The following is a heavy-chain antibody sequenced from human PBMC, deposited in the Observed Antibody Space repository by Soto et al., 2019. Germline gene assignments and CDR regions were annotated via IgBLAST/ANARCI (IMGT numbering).Heavy chain of an antibody. CDR3: ARTYDGRGSNSGGYGFDI. V-gene: IGHV4-59*12. D-gene: IGHD3-10*01. Sequence: QVQLQESGPGLVKPSETLSLSCSVSGGSISSYYWSWIRQPPGKGLEWIAYIYYSGSTSYNPSLERRVSRSLDTSKYQFSLELSCVAPGDTAVYYCARTYDGRGSNSGGYGFDIWGQRTMVTVSS. CDR1: GGSISSYY. CDR2: IYYSGST. J-gene: IGHJ3*02.